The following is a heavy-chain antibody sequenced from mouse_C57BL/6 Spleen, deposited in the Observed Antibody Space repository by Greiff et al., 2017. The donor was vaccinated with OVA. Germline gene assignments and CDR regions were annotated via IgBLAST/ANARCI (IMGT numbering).Heavy chain of an antibody. J-gene: IGHJ2*01. D-gene: IGHD1-1*01. CDR2: LYPGDGDT. CDR3: ARTRITTVVGHFAY. V-gene: IGHV1-80*01. Sequence: QVQLQQSGAELVKPGASVKISCKASGYAFSSYWLNWVKQRPGQGLEWIGQLYPGDGDTKYNGKFKGKATLTADKSSSTASMQLSSLTSEDSAVYCCARTRITTVVGHFAYWGQGTTLTVSS. CDR1: GYAFSSYW.